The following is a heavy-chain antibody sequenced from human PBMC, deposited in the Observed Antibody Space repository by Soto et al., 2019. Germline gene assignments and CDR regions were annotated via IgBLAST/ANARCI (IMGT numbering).Heavy chain of an antibody. CDR3: ARARTIFGVVNTRNHFDY. V-gene: IGHV4-34*01. CDR1: GGSFSGYY. Sequence: SETLSLTCAVYGGSFSGYYWSWIRQPPGKGLEWIGEINHSGSTNYNPSLKSRVTISVDTSKNQFSLKLSSVTAADTAVYYCARARTIFGVVNTRNHFDYWGQGTLVTVSS. D-gene: IGHD3-3*01. J-gene: IGHJ4*02. CDR2: INHSGST.